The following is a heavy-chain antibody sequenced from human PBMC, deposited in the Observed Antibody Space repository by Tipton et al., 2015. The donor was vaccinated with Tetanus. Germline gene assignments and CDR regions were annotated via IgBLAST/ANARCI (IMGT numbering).Heavy chain of an antibody. D-gene: IGHD2-2*02. CDR2: ISYSGRT. J-gene: IGHJ4*02. CDR3: ASYNIPYYFDY. Sequence: TLSLTCIVSGGSMSGSGHYGAWVRQSPGKGLEWIGSISYSGRTYYSPSLKSRVTISVDTSKNQFSLRLSSVTAADTAVYYCASYNIPYYFDYWGQGTLVTVSS. CDR1: GGSMSGSGHY. V-gene: IGHV4-39*07.